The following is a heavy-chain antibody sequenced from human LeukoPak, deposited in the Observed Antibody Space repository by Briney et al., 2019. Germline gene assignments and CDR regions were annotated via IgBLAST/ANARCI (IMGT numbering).Heavy chain of an antibody. V-gene: IGHV1-69*13. D-gene: IGHD2-15*01. CDR1: GGTFSSYA. Sequence: SVKVSCKASGGTFSSYAISWVRQAPGQGLEWMGGIIPIFGTANYAQKFQGRVTITADESTSTAYMELSSLRSEDTAVYYCASLYCSGGSCYLDYWGQGTLVTVSS. J-gene: IGHJ4*02. CDR2: IIPIFGTA. CDR3: ASLYCSGGSCYLDY.